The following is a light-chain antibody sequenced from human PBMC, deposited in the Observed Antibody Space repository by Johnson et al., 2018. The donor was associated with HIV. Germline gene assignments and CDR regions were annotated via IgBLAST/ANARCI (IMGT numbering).Light chain of an antibody. Sequence: QSVLTQSPSVSAAPGQKVTISCSGSSSNIGNNYVSWYQQLPGAAPKLLIFDNDKRPSGIPDRFSGSKSGTSATLGITGLQTGDEAVYYCGTWDSSLSAYVSGTGTKVTVL. CDR2: DND. V-gene: IGLV1-51*01. CDR3: GTWDSSLSAYV. J-gene: IGLJ1*01. CDR1: SSNIGNNY.